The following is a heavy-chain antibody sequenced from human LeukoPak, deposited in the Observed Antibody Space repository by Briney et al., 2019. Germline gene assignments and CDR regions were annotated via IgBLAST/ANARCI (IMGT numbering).Heavy chain of an antibody. CDR2: INSGGTTT. V-gene: IGHV3-74*01. CDR3: VRDFRSADY. CDR1: GFTFSSYW. J-gene: IGHJ4*02. Sequence: PGGSLRLSCAASGFTFSSYWMHWVRQVPGKGLVWVSRINSGGTTTNYADSVKGRFTISRDNAKNTLYLQMNSLRAEDTAVYYCVRDFRSADYWGQGTLVTVSS.